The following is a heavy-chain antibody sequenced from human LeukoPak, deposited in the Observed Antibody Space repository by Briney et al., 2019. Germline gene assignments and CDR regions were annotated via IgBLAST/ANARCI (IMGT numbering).Heavy chain of an antibody. CDR3: ATSSLEPRNYYYMDV. CDR2: ISGSGGST. CDR1: GFTFSSYA. Sequence: GGSLRLSCAASGFTFSSYAMSSVRQAPGKGLEWVSAISGSGGSTYYADSVKGRFTISRDNSKNTLYLQMNSLRAEDTAVYYCATSSLEPRNYYYMDVWGKGTTVTVSS. D-gene: IGHD6-13*01. V-gene: IGHV3-23*01. J-gene: IGHJ6*03.